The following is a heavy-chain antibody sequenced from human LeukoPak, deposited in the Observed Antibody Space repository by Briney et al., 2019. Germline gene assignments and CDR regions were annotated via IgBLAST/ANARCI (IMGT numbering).Heavy chain of an antibody. V-gene: IGHV1-18*01. J-gene: IGHJ4*02. CDR3: ARAGAGATVFY. D-gene: IGHD5-12*01. CDR2: ISAYNGNT. Sequence: ASVKVSCKASGSPFTNYDVTWVRQSPGQGLEWMGRISAYNGNTNYAQKLQGRVTMTTDTSTSTAYMELRGLRSDGTAVYFCARAGAGATVFYWGQGTLVTVSS. CDR1: GSPFTNYD.